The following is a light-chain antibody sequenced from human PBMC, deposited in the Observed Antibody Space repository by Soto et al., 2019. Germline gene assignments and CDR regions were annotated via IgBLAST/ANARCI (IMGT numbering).Light chain of an antibody. CDR2: GAS. CDR3: QQYNNWPPRIS. Sequence: EIVMTQSPATLSVSPGERATLSCRASQTVSSNLAWYQQKPGQAPRLLIYGASTRATRVPARFSGSGSGTEFTLTISSLQSEDFAIYYCQQYNNWPPRISFAQGTRLEIK. J-gene: IGKJ5*01. CDR1: QTVSSN. V-gene: IGKV3-15*01.